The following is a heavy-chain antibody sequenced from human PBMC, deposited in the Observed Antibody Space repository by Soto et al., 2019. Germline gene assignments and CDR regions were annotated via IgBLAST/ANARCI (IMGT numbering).Heavy chain of an antibody. CDR2: IIPVLGAA. Sequence: QVQLVQSGAEVRKPGSSVQVSCKASGGTFDNYAIVWVRQAPGQGLEWVGGIIPVLGAANYAQKFQDKVTITADASTSTVYMGLSSLTSEDTAVYYCARVAPWLGYYFDYWGQGTLVTVSS. CDR1: GGTFDNYA. CDR3: ARVAPWLGYYFDY. V-gene: IGHV1-69*01. D-gene: IGHD5-12*01. J-gene: IGHJ4*02.